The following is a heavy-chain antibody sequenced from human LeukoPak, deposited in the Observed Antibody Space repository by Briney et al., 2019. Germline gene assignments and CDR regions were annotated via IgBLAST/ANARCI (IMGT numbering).Heavy chain of an antibody. Sequence: PGGSLRLSCAASGFTFSSYAMSWVRQAPGKGLEWVSAISGSGGSTYYADSVKGRFTISRDNAKNSLYLQMNSLRAEDTAVYYCARDSARGYSCDYWGQGTLVTVSS. V-gene: IGHV3-23*01. CDR2: ISGSGGST. CDR3: ARDSARGYSCDY. D-gene: IGHD5-18*01. CDR1: GFTFSSYA. J-gene: IGHJ4*02.